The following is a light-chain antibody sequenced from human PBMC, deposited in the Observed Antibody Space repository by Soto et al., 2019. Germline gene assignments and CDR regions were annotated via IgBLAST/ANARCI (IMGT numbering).Light chain of an antibody. Sequence: QSVLTQPASVSGSPGQSITISCTGTSSDIGSYDLVPWYQQHPGTAPKLIIYEVTKRPSGVSTRFSGSKSGNTASLTIPGLQAVEEADYYCCSFADFTYVFGTGTKVTVL. CDR1: SSDIGSYDL. V-gene: IGLV2-23*02. CDR3: CSFADFTYV. J-gene: IGLJ1*01. CDR2: EVT.